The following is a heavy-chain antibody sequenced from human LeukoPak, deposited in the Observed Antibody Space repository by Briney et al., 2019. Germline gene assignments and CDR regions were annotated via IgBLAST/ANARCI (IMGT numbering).Heavy chain of an antibody. CDR2: ISGSGDIT. D-gene: IGHD4-11*01. V-gene: IGHV3-23*01. CDR3: AKGGSATITTGGFDP. J-gene: IGHJ5*02. Sequence: GGSLRLSCAASGFSFSSYAMSWVRQAPGKGLEWVSGISGSGDITYYADSAKGRFTISRDNSKNTLYLQVNSLRAEDTAIYYCAKGGSATITTGGFDPWGQGTLVTVSS. CDR1: GFSFSSYA.